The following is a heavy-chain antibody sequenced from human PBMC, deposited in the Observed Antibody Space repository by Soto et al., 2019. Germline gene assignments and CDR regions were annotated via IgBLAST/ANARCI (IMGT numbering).Heavy chain of an antibody. J-gene: IGHJ4*02. CDR2: IKQDGSEE. V-gene: IGHV3-7*03. CDR3: AAGSGY. Sequence: EVQVVQSGGGLVQPGGSLTLSCTVSGLTFNIHWMTWVRQAPGKGLEWVANIKQDGSEENYEDSVKGRFTISRNNAENSLYLQMNSLRVEDPAVYYCAAGSGYWGQGTLVTVSS. CDR1: GLTFNIHW. D-gene: IGHD2-15*01.